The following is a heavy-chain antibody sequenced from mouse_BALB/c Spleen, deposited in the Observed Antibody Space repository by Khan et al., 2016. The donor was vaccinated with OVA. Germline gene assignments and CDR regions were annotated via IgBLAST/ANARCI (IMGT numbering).Heavy chain of an antibody. Sequence: QVQLQQSGPELVKPGASVKMSCKASGYTFTYYVITWVKQRTGQGLEWIGEIYPGSDNAYYNERFKGKATLTADKSTNTTHMQLSSLTSEDSAVYFCARGDGYYVYLDYGGQGTTLTVSS. V-gene: IGHV1-81*01. CDR2: IYPGSDNA. CDR3: ARGDGYYVYLDY. J-gene: IGHJ2*01. D-gene: IGHD2-3*01. CDR1: GYTFTYYV.